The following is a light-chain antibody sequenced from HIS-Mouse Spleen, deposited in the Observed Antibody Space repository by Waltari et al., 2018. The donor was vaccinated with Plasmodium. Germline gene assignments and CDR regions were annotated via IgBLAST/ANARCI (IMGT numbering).Light chain of an antibody. CDR1: QSISSW. CDR3: QQYNSYSYT. J-gene: IGKJ2*01. Sequence: DIHMTQSPSPLSASVGDRVPLTCLDSQSISSWLAWYQQKPGKAPKLLIYKASSLESGVPSRFSGSGSGTEFTLTISSLQPDDFATYYCQQYNSYSYTFGQGTKLEIK. V-gene: IGKV1-5*03. CDR2: KAS.